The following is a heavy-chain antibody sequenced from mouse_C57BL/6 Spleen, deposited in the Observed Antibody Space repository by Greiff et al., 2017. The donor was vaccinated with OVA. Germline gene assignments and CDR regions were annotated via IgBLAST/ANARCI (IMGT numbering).Heavy chain of an antibody. CDR2: IYPSDSET. Sequence: VQLSCKASGYTFTSYWMDWVKQRPGQGLEWIGNIYPSDSETHYNQKFKDKATLTVDKSSSTAYMQLSSLTSEDSAVYYCARGGDDYDDYWGQGTTLTVSS. J-gene: IGHJ2*01. CDR3: ARGGDDYDDY. CDR1: GYTFTSYW. V-gene: IGHV1-61*01. D-gene: IGHD2-4*01.